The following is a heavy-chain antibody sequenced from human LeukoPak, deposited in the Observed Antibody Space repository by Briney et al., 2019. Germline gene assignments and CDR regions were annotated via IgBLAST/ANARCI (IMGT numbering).Heavy chain of an antibody. Sequence: GGSLGLSCAASGFTFSSYAMSWVRQAPGKGLEWVSAISGSGGSTYYADSVKGRFTISRDNSKNTPYLQMNSLRAEDTAVYYCAKCTYYYDSSGYDYWGQGTLVTVSS. CDR3: AKCTYYYDSSGYDY. CDR1: GFTFSSYA. V-gene: IGHV3-23*01. J-gene: IGHJ4*02. CDR2: ISGSGGST. D-gene: IGHD3-22*01.